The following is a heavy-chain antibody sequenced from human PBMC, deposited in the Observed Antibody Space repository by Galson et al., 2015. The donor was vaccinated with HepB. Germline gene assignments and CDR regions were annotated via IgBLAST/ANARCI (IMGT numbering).Heavy chain of an antibody. V-gene: IGHV3-21*01. Sequence: SLRLSCAASGFSFSSYSMNWVRQAPGKGLEWVSSISSSSSYIYYADSVKGRFTISRDNAKNSLYLQMNSLRAEDTAVYYCARVGYYDSSGYVENWFDPWAKEPWSPSPQ. J-gene: IGHJ5*01. CDR1: GFSFSSYS. CDR3: ARVGYYDSSGYVENWFDP. D-gene: IGHD3-22*01. CDR2: ISSSSSYI.